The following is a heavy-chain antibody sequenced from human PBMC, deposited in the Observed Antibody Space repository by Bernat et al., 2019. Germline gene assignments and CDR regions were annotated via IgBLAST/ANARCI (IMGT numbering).Heavy chain of an antibody. CDR2: INPNSGGT. CDR1: GYTFTGYY. CDR3: ARGGGIAAADTEFDY. Sequence: QVQLVQSGAEVKKPGASVKVSCKASGYTFTGYYMHWVRQAPGQGLEWMGWINPNSGGTNYARKFQGWVTMTRDTSISTAYMELSRLRSDDTAVYYGARGGGIAAADTEFDYWGQGTLVTVSS. J-gene: IGHJ4*02. V-gene: IGHV1-2*04. D-gene: IGHD6-13*01.